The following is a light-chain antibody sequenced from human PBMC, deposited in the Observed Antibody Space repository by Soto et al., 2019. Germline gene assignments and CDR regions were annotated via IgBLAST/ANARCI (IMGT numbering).Light chain of an antibody. CDR1: SSDVGGYNY. Sequence: ALTQPPSASGSPGQSVPISCTGTSSDVGGYNYVSWYQQHPGKAPKLMIYEVSKRPSGVPDRFSGSKSGNTASLTVSGLQAEDEADYYCSSYAGSNNLVFGGGTKLTVL. J-gene: IGLJ2*01. CDR3: SSYAGSNNLV. V-gene: IGLV2-8*01. CDR2: EVS.